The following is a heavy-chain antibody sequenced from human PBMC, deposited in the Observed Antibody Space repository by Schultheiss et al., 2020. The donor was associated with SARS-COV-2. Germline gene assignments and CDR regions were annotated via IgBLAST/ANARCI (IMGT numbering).Heavy chain of an antibody. Sequence: SETLSLTCAVYGGSFSGYYWSWIRQPPGKGLEWIGEINHSGSTNYNPSLKSRVTISVDTSKNQFSLKLSSVTAAATAVYNCARTYYDSSGYYPDIFDYWGQGTLVTVSS. D-gene: IGHD3-22*01. J-gene: IGHJ4*02. CDR1: GGSFSGYY. CDR3: ARTYYDSSGYYPDIFDY. V-gene: IGHV4-34*01. CDR2: INHSGST.